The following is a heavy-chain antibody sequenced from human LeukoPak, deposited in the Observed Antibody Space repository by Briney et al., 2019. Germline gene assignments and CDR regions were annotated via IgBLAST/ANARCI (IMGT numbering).Heavy chain of an antibody. V-gene: IGHV3-7*01. CDR1: GFTFSSYW. J-gene: IGHJ3*02. CDR2: IKQDGSEK. Sequence: GGSLRLSCAASGFTFSSYWMSWVRQAPGKGLEWVANIKQDGSEKYYVDSMKGRFTISRDNAKNSLYLQMNSLRAEDTAVYYCARESYSSSSAAFDIWGQGTMVTVSS. CDR3: ARESYSSSSAAFDI. D-gene: IGHD6-6*01.